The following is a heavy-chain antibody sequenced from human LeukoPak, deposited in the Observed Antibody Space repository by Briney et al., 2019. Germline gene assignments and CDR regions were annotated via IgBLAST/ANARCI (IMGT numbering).Heavy chain of an antibody. Sequence: GGSLRLSCAASGLSFSNYWLSWVRQAPGKGLEWVANIKPDGSEKYYVDSVEGRFTISRDNAKNSLYLQMNSLRAEDTAVYYCARDISCFDYWGQGTLVTFSS. CDR3: ARDISCFDY. CDR2: IKPDGSEK. CDR1: GLSFSNYW. J-gene: IGHJ4*02. V-gene: IGHV3-7*01.